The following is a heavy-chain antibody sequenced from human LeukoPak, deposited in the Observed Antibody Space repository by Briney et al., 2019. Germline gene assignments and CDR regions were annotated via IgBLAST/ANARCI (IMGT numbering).Heavy chain of an antibody. V-gene: IGHV3-30*18. Sequence: VGSLRLSCAASGFTFSSYGMHWVRQAPGKGLEWVAVISHDGSNKYYADSVKGRFTISRDNSKNTLYLQMNSLRAEDTAVYYCAKDYPFSGYYDSSGYYRNWFDPWGQGTLVTVSS. D-gene: IGHD3-22*01. CDR3: AKDYPFSGYYDSSGYYRNWFDP. CDR1: GFTFSSYG. J-gene: IGHJ5*02. CDR2: ISHDGSNK.